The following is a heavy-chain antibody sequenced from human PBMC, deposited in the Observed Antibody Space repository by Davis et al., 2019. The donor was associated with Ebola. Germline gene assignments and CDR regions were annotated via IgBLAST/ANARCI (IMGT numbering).Heavy chain of an antibody. J-gene: IGHJ3*02. CDR2: ISYDGSKT. CDR1: GFTFSSCG. Sequence: SLKISCAASGFTFSSCGMHWVRQSPGKGLEWVAVISYDGSKTFYADSVKGRFTISRDNSKNTLYLQMNGLRVEDTAIYYCAKDTSNIWFDIWGQGTMVTVSS. V-gene: IGHV3-30*18. D-gene: IGHD1-26*01. CDR3: AKDTSNIWFDI.